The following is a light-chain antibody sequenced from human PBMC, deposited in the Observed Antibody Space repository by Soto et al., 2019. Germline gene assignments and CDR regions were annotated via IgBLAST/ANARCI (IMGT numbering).Light chain of an antibody. CDR1: SSNIGAGYD. CDR2: GNS. V-gene: IGLV1-40*01. Sequence: HSVLTQPPSGSGVPGQRGSISCTGSSSNIGAGYDVHWYQQLPGTAPKLLIYGNSNRPSGVPDRFSGSKSGTSASLAITGLQAEDEADYYCQSYDSSLSVNYVFGTGTKVTVL. CDR3: QSYDSSLSVNYV. J-gene: IGLJ1*01.